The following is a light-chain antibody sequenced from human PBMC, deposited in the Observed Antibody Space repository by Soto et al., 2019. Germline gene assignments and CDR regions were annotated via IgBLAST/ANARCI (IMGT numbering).Light chain of an antibody. CDR3: QQYDDLTIT. V-gene: IGKV1-33*01. Sequence: IQMTQSPSCLSASLGDTVTITCQASQDISHYLNWYQQKQGKALKLLIYDASNLHPGVPSRFRGSGSGTECSFNITSLQKEDGATYYCQQYDDLTITFGQGTRLEIK. CDR2: DAS. CDR1: QDISHY. J-gene: IGKJ5*01.